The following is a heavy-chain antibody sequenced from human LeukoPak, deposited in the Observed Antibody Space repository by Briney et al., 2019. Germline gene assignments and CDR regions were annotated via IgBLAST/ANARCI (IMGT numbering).Heavy chain of an antibody. CDR3: ARGRAVAGTDYYYYGMDV. J-gene: IGHJ6*02. Sequence: SQTLSLTCTVSGGSISSGSYYWSWIRQPAGKGLEWIGRIYTSGSTNYNPSLNSRVTISVDTSKNQFSLKLSSVTAADTAVYYCARGRAVAGTDYYYYGMDVWGQGTTVTVSS. CDR1: GGSISSGSYY. D-gene: IGHD6-19*01. V-gene: IGHV4-61*02. CDR2: IYTSGST.